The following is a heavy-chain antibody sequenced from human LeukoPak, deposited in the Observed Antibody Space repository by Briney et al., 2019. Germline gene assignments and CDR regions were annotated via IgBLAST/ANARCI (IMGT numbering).Heavy chain of an antibody. Sequence: GGSLRLSCAASGFTFSSYAMHWVRQAPGKGLEWVAVISYDGSNKYYADSVKGRFTISRDNSKNTLYLQMNSLRAEDTAVYYCARTIGYCSSTSCYPPSHWGQGTLVTVSS. CDR3: ARTIGYCSSTSCYPPSH. D-gene: IGHD2-2*01. CDR2: ISYDGSNK. V-gene: IGHV3-30-3*01. J-gene: IGHJ1*01. CDR1: GFTFSSYA.